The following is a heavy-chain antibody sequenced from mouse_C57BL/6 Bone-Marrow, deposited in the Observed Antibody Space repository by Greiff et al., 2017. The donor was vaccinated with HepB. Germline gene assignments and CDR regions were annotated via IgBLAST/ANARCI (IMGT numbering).Heavy chain of an antibody. CDR1: GYTFTSYW. V-gene: IGHV1-55*01. Sequence: QVQLQQPGAELVKPGASVKMSCKASGYTFTSYWITWVKQRPGQGLEWIGDIYPGSGSTNYNEKFKSKATLTVDTSSSTAYMQLSSLTSEDSAVYYWAREAPTVGAYEGLAYWGQGTLVTVSA. J-gene: IGHJ3*01. D-gene: IGHD1-1*01. CDR3: AREAPTVGAYEGLAY. CDR2: IYPGSGST.